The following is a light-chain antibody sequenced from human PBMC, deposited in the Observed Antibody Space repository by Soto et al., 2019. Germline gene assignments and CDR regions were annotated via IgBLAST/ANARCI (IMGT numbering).Light chain of an antibody. CDR2: GAS. CDR3: QQYDNWPQT. V-gene: IGKV3-15*01. Sequence: EIMMTQSPATLSVSPGERATLSCRASQSVTSNLAWYQQKPGQAPRLLMYGASTRATGIPVRFSGSGSGTEFTLTISSLQSEDFALYYCQQYDNWPQTFGRGTKVEIK. J-gene: IGKJ1*01. CDR1: QSVTSN.